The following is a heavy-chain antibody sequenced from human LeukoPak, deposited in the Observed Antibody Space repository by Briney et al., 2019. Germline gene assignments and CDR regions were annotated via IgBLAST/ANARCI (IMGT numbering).Heavy chain of an antibody. CDR1: GFTFSSYA. Sequence: PGGSLRLSCAASGFTFSSYAMSWVRQAPGKGLEWVSYISSSGSTIYYADSVKGRFTISRDNAKNSLYLQMNSLRAEDTAVYYCARECTRGSCLDAFDIWGQGTMVTVSS. V-gene: IGHV3-48*03. D-gene: IGHD1-26*01. CDR2: ISSSGSTI. CDR3: ARECTRGSCLDAFDI. J-gene: IGHJ3*02.